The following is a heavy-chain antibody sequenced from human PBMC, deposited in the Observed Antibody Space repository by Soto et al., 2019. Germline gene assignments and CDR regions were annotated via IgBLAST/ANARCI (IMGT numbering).Heavy chain of an antibody. V-gene: IGHV1-2*02. CDR3: ARDTKIPANAIHDGR. CDR1: GYTFTDYF. D-gene: IGHD2-2*01. J-gene: IGHJ4*02. Sequence: VEMVQSGAEGKKPGASVKVSCKASGYTFTDYFIHWVRQAPGQGLEWMEWINPNSGGTNYAQKFQGRVTMTRDTSITTVYMDLSRLRSDDTATYYCARDTKIPANAIHDGRWGQGTLVTVSS. CDR2: INPNSGGT.